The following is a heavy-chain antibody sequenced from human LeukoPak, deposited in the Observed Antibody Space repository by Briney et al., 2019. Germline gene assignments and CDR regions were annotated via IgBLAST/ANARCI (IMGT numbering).Heavy chain of an antibody. CDR1: GGSISSYY. CDR3: ARGGGCSGGSCYWGFDAFDI. CDR2: ISSNGGST. Sequence: ETLSLTCTVSGGSISSYYWSWIRQPPGKGLEYVSAISSNGGSTYYATSVKGRFTISRDNSKNTLYLQMGSLRAEDMAVYYCARGGGCSGGSCYWGFDAFDIWGQGTMVTVSS. J-gene: IGHJ3*02. D-gene: IGHD2-15*01. V-gene: IGHV3-64*01.